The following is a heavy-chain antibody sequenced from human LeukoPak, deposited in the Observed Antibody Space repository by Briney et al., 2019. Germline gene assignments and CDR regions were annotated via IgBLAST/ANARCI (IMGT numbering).Heavy chain of an antibody. CDR2: IYYSGST. CDR3: ARHGTAPYYYHYYMDV. V-gene: IGHV4-39*01. Sequence: PSETLSLTCTVPGGSISGSSYYWGWIRQPPGKGLEWIGSIYYSGSTYYNPSLKSRVTISVDTSKNQFSLKLSSVTAADTAVYYCARHGTAPYYYHYYMDVWGKGTTVTVSS. CDR1: GGSISGSSYY. D-gene: IGHD1-14*01. J-gene: IGHJ6*03.